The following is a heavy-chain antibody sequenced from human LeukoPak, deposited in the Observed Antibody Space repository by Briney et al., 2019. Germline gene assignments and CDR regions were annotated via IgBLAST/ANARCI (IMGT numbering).Heavy chain of an antibody. D-gene: IGHD6-13*01. CDR1: GGSISSSAW. J-gene: IGHJ4*02. V-gene: IGHV4-4*02. CDR3: ARDLGSSWFEPLDY. CDR2: VYHSGCT. Sequence: SETLSLTCAVSGGSISSSAWWSWVRQPPGKGLEWIGEVYHSGCTNYNSFLKSRVTISVDKSKNQFSLKLTSATAAYTAVYYCARDLGSSWFEPLDYWGQGILVIVSS.